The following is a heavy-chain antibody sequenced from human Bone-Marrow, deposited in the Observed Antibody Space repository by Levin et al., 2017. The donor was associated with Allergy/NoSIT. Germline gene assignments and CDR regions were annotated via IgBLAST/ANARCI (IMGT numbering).Heavy chain of an antibody. D-gene: IGHD6-6*01. CDR1: GDTFGSYD. J-gene: IGHJ5*02. CDR3: ATGQGHLVGPP. Sequence: ASVKVSCKASGDTFGSYDINWVRQASGQGLEWMGWMNPKSGNTVYAQKFQGRVTMTRNTSISTAYMDLSSLRSDDTAVYYCATGQGHLVGPPWGQGTLVTVSS. V-gene: IGHV1-8*01. CDR2: MNPKSGNT.